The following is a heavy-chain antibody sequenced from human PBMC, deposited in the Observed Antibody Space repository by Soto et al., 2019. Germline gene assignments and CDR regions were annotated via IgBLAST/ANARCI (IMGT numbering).Heavy chain of an antibody. D-gene: IGHD5-12*01. CDR3: ARDLGVEMATNGFDY. Sequence: GASVKVSCKASGYTFTNYDINWVRQATGQGLEWIGRVNPSSGKTEYAEKFQGRLTMTRDTSITTAYMDLSSLRSEDTAVYYCARDLGVEMATNGFDYWGQGTLVTVSS. V-gene: IGHV1-8*02. CDR1: GYTFTNYD. J-gene: IGHJ4*02. CDR2: VNPSSGKT.